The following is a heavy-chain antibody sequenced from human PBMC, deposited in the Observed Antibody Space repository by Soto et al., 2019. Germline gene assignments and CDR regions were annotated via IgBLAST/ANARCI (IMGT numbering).Heavy chain of an antibody. CDR1: GYTFISYG. CDR2: ISAYNGKT. D-gene: IGHD6-13*01. Sequence: QVPLVQSGAEVKKTGASVEVSCKASGYTFISYGISWVRQAPGQGLEWMGWISAYNGKTNYAQKFQGRVTMTTDTSTSTAYSELRSLRSDDTAVYYCARAVFSTSWLGILATGGHDVEIDYWGQGTLVTVSS. V-gene: IGHV1-18*01. CDR3: ARAVFSTSWLGILATGGHDVEIDY. J-gene: IGHJ4*02.